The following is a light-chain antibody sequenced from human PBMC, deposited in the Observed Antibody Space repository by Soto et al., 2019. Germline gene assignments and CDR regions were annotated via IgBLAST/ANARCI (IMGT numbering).Light chain of an antibody. CDR2: AAS. V-gene: IGKV1-5*03. Sequence: DIQMTQSPSTLSASVGDRVTITCRASQSISNWLAWYQQRPGKAPKLLMYAASTLVSGVPSRFSGRGSGTEFTLTISSLQPDDFATYYCQQYTSYSVTFGRGTKVDIK. CDR3: QQYTSYSVT. CDR1: QSISNW. J-gene: IGKJ1*01.